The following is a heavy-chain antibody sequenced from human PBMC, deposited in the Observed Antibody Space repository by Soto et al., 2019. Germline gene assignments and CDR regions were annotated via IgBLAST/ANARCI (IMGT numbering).Heavy chain of an antibody. Sequence: QVQLVESGGGVVQPGRSLRLSCAASGFTFSSYGMHWVRQAPGKGLEWVAVISYDGSNKYYADSVKGRFTISRDNSKNPLYLQMNSPRAEATAVYYCAKDPGGQAVALDYWCQGTLVTVSS. V-gene: IGHV3-30*18. J-gene: IGHJ4*02. CDR1: GFTFSSYG. CDR2: ISYDGSNK. CDR3: AKDPGGQAVALDY. D-gene: IGHD6-19*01.